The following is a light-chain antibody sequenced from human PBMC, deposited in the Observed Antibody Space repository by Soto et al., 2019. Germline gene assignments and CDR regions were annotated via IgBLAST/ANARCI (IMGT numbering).Light chain of an antibody. V-gene: IGLV2-14*01. CDR1: SSDVGDYPY. CDR3: SSYSATNTLG. CDR2: EVT. Sequence: QSVLTQPASVSGSPGQSITISCTGTSSDVGDYPYVSWYQQHPGEVPKLIIYEVTNRPSGVTSRFSGSKSENTASLTISGLQAEDEADYYCSSYSATNTLGFGGGTKVTV. J-gene: IGLJ1*01.